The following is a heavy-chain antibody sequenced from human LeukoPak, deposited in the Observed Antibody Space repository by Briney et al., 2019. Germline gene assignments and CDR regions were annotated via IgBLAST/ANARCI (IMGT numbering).Heavy chain of an antibody. V-gene: IGHV1-2*02. CDR2: INPNSGGT. J-gene: IGHJ4*02. D-gene: IGHD3-9*01. CDR1: GYTFTRHQ. Sequence: ASVKVSCKASGYTFTRHQMYWVRQAPGQGLERMGWINPNSGGTKYAEKFQGRVTMTRDTSISTAYMELSRLRSDDTAVFYCARDSYDILTGFQWGQGTQVTVSS. CDR3: ARDSYDILTGFQ.